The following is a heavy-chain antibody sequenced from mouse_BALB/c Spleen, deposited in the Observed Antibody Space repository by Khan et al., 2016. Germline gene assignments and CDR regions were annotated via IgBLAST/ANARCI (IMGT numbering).Heavy chain of an antibody. Sequence: QVQLQQPGTELVRPGTSVKVSCKASGYAFTNCLIEWVKQRPGQGLEWIGVINPGSGGTNYHERFKGKATLTADNSSSTAYMQLSSLTSDDSAVYFCASQYGSSYVGFAYWGQGTLVTFSA. CDR1: GYAFTNCL. D-gene: IGHD1-1*01. CDR2: INPGSGGT. V-gene: IGHV1-54*01. CDR3: ASQYGSSYVGFAY. J-gene: IGHJ3*01.